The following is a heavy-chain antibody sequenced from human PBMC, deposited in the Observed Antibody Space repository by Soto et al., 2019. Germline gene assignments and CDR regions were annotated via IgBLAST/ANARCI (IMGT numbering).Heavy chain of an antibody. CDR1: GYTFTGYY. Sequence: QVQLVQSGAEVKKPGASVKVSCKASGYTFTGYYMHWVRQAPGQGLEWMGWINPNSGGTNYAQKFQGWDTMTRDTSISTAYMELSRLRSDDTAVYYCARGRRGSGSYYNRHFDYWGQGTLVTVSS. J-gene: IGHJ4*02. CDR2: INPNSGGT. D-gene: IGHD3-10*01. V-gene: IGHV1-2*04. CDR3: ARGRRGSGSYYNRHFDY.